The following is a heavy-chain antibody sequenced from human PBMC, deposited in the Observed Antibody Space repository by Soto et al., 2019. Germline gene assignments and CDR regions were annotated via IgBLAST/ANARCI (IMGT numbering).Heavy chain of an antibody. D-gene: IGHD3-3*01. Sequence: EVQLVESGGGLVRPGGSLRLSCAASGFTFSSYWMHWVRQAPGKGLVWVSRIDSDGSRTRYADSVKGRFTISRDNAKNTLYLQMSGLRAEDTAVYYCARVRGITIFGVEMSSSMDVWGKGTKVTVSS. CDR2: IDSDGSRT. V-gene: IGHV3-74*01. J-gene: IGHJ6*04. CDR3: ARVRGITIFGVEMSSSMDV. CDR1: GFTFSSYW.